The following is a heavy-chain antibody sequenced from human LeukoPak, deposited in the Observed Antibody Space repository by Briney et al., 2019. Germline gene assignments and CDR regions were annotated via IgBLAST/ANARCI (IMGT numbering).Heavy chain of an antibody. CDR3: ARDLSQSVVAATYDY. J-gene: IGHJ4*02. CDR1: GFTFSSYS. Sequence: GSLRLSCAASGFTFSSYSMNWVRQAPGKGLEWVSSISSSSSYIYYADSVKGRFTISRDNAKNSLYLQMNSLRAEDTAVYYCARDLSQSVVAATYDYWGQGTLVTVSS. D-gene: IGHD2-2*01. CDR2: ISSSSSYI. V-gene: IGHV3-21*01.